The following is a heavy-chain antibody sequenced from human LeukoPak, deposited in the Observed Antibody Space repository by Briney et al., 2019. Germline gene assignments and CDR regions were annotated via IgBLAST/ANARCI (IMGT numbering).Heavy chain of an antibody. CDR3: AKDRWELLLLIDY. J-gene: IGHJ4*02. CDR2: ISGSGGST. V-gene: IGHV3-23*01. CDR1: GFTFSSYA. D-gene: IGHD1-26*01. Sequence: GGSLRLSCAAAGFTFSSYAMSWVRQAPGRGLEWVSAISGSGGSTYYADSVKGRFTISRDNSKNTLYLQMNSLRAEDTAVYYCAKDRWELLLLIDYWGQGTLVTVSS.